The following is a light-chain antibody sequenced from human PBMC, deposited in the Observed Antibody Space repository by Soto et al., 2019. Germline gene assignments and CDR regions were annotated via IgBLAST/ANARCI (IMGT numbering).Light chain of an antibody. V-gene: IGKV3D-7*01. J-gene: IGKJ5*01. CDR2: GAS. CDR3: QQDYNLPIT. Sequence: EIVLTQSPATLSLSPVEGATLSCRVSQSISSSYLSWYQQRPGQAPRLLIYGASTRATGIPARFSGSGRGSGTDFTLTISSLKPEDFAVYYCQQDYNLPITFGQGTRLEI. CDR1: QSISSSY.